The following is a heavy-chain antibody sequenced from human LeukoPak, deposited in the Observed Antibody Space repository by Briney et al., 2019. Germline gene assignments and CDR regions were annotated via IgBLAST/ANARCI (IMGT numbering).Heavy chain of an antibody. CDR2: INWNGGST. J-gene: IGHJ6*02. CDR1: GFTFDDYG. V-gene: IGHV3-20*04. Sequence: GGSLRLSCAASGFTFDDYGMSWVRQAPGKGLEWVSGINWNGGSTGYADSVKGRVTISRDNAKNSLYLQMNSLRAEDTALYYCARAPISYYYGSGSPPPDVWGQGTTVTVSS. CDR3: ARAPISYYYGSGSPPPDV. D-gene: IGHD3-10*01.